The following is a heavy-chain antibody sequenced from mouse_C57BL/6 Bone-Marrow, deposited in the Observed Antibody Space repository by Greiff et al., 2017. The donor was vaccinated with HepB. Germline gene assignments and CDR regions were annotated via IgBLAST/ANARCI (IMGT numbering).Heavy chain of an antibody. CDR1: GFTFSSYA. J-gene: IGHJ4*01. D-gene: IGHD2-5*01. Sequence: EVMLVESGGGLVKPGGSLKLSCAASGFTFSSYAMSWVRQTPEKRLEWVATISDDGSYTYYPENVKGRFTISRDNAKNQMYLQMSNLKSEDTAMYYCARGEAYYSNSYAMDYWGQGTSVTVSS. V-gene: IGHV5-4*03. CDR2: ISDDGSYT. CDR3: ARGEAYYSNSYAMDY.